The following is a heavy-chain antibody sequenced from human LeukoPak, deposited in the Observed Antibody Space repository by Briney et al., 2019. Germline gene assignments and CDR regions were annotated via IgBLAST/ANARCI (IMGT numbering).Heavy chain of an antibody. D-gene: IGHD3-9*01. CDR3: AKEGGILTGYFDY. CDR1: GFTVSSNS. V-gene: IGHV3-23*01. CDR2: ISGSGGST. Sequence: GGSLRLSCTVSGFTVSSNSMSWVRQAPGKGLEWVSAISGSGGSTYYADSVKGRFTISRDNSKNTLYLQMNSLRAEDTAVYYCAKEGGILTGYFDYWGQGTLVTVSS. J-gene: IGHJ4*02.